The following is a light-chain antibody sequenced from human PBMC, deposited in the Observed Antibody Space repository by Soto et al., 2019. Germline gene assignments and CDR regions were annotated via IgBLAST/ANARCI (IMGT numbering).Light chain of an antibody. J-gene: IGLJ1*01. Sequence: QSALTQPASVSGSPGQSITISCTGTRSDVGSYNLVSWYQQHPGKAPKLMISEVSRRPSGVSNRFSGSKSGNTASLTISGLQAEDEADYYCCSYAGSDTFAVFGSGTKLTVL. CDR3: CSYAGSDTFAV. V-gene: IGLV2-23*02. CDR2: EVS. CDR1: RSDVGSYNL.